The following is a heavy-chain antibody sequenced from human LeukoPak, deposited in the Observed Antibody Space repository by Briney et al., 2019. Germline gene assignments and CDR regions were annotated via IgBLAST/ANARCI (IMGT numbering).Heavy chain of an antibody. Sequence: GGSLRFSCVASGFTFSDYAMNWVRQAPGKGLEWVSTFKTNYNQVYYAESVRGRFTISTDNSKNTAYLQMNSLRVEDTALYYCARSVPDYTRFDFWGQGALVTVSS. CDR3: ARSVPDYTRFDF. D-gene: IGHD4-11*01. V-gene: IGHV3-23*05. CDR1: GFTFSDYA. J-gene: IGHJ4*02. CDR2: FKTNYNQV.